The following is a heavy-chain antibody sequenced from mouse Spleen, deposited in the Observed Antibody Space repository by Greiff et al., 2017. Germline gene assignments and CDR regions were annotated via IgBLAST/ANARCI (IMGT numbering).Heavy chain of an antibody. CDR2: IHPNSGST. Sequence: QVQLQQPGAELVKPGASVKLSCKASGYTFTSYWMHWVKQRPGQGLEWIGMIHPNSGSTNYNEKFKSKATLTVDKSSSTAYMQLSSLTSEDSAVYYCARRDGKEGYYFDYWGQGTTLTVSS. J-gene: IGHJ2*01. D-gene: IGHD2-3*01. CDR3: ARRDGKEGYYFDY. CDR1: GYTFTSYW. V-gene: IGHV1-64*01.